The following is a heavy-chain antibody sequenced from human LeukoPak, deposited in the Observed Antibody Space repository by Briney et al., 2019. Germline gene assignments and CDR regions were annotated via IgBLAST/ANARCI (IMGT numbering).Heavy chain of an antibody. CDR1: GYTFTSSG. J-gene: IGHJ4*02. D-gene: IGHD3-10*01. V-gene: IGHV1-18*04. CDR2: ISAYNGNT. CDR3: ARDRDYYGSGSYYSKIDY. Sequence: ASVKVSCRASGYTFTSSGISWVRQAPGEGLEWMGWISAYNGNTNYAQKLQGRVTMTTDTSTSTAYMELRSLRSDDTAVYYCARDRDYYGSGSYYSKIDYWGQGTLVTVSS.